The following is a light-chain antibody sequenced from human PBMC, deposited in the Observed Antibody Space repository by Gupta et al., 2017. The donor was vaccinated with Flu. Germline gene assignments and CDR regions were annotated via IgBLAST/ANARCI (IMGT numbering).Light chain of an antibody. Sequence: QSALTQPPSASGSPGQSVTISCTDTSSDVGGYNYVSWYQQHPGKAPKLMIYEVSKRPSGVPDRFSGSKSGNTASLTVSGLQAEDEADYYCSSYAGSNNLFGGGTKLTVL. V-gene: IGLV2-8*01. CDR3: SSYAGSNNL. J-gene: IGLJ2*01. CDR1: SSDVGGYNY. CDR2: EVS.